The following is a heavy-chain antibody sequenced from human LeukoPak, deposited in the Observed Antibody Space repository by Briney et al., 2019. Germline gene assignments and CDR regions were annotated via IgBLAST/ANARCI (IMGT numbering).Heavy chain of an antibody. CDR1: GFTFSSYS. Sequence: TGGSLRLSCAASGFTFSSYSMNWVRQAPGKGLEWVSSISSSSSYIYYADSVKGRFTISRDNAKNSLYVQMNSLRAEGTAVYYCARSSIAVAGTLDAFDIWGQGTMVTVSS. CDR2: ISSSSSYI. D-gene: IGHD6-19*01. V-gene: IGHV3-21*01. J-gene: IGHJ3*02. CDR3: ARSSIAVAGTLDAFDI.